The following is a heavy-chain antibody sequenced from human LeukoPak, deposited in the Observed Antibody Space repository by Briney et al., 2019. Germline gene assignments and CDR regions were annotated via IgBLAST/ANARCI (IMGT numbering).Heavy chain of an antibody. V-gene: IGHV3-30*18. J-gene: IGHJ4*02. Sequence: SGGSLRLSCAASGFAFSTYAMNWVRQAPGKGLEWVAVMLYDGSNKYYADSVRGRFTISRDNSKNTLYLQMNSLRSEDSAVYYCTKAGCSSTTCYSNCWGQGTLVTVSS. CDR3: TKAGCSSTTCYSNC. D-gene: IGHD2-2*01. CDR1: GFAFSTYA. CDR2: MLYDGSNK.